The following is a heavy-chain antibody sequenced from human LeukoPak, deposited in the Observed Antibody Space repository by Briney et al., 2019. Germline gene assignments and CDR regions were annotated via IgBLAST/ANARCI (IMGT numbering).Heavy chain of an antibody. Sequence: SETLSLTCAVYGGSFSGYYWSWIRQPPGKGLEWIGEINHSGSTNYNPSLKSRVTISVDTSKNQFSLKLSSVTAADTAVYYCARGVRVYYYYYYMDVWGKGTTVTVSS. V-gene: IGHV4-34*01. CDR1: GGSFSGYY. D-gene: IGHD2/OR15-2a*01. CDR2: INHSGST. CDR3: ARGVRVYYYYYYMDV. J-gene: IGHJ6*03.